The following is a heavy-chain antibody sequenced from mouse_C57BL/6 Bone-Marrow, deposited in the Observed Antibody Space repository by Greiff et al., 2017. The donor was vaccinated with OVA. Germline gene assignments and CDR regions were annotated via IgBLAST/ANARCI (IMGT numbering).Heavy chain of an antibody. Sequence: VKVVESGAELVRPGTSVKMSCKASGYTFTNYWIGWAKQRPGHGLEWIGDIYPGGGYTNYNEKFKGKATLTADKSSSTAYMQFSSLTSEDSAIYYCARGSSFDYWGQGTTLTVSS. V-gene: IGHV1-63*01. CDR3: ARGSSFDY. D-gene: IGHD1-1*01. CDR1: GYTFTNYW. J-gene: IGHJ2*01. CDR2: IYPGGGYT.